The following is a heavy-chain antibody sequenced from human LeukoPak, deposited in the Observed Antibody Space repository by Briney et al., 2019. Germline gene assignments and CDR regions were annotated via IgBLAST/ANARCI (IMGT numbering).Heavy chain of an antibody. D-gene: IGHD6-6*01. CDR3: ARVGEVYSSSPI. Sequence: SETLSLTCTVSGGSISSGSYYWNCIRQPAGKGLEWIGRIYTTGSTTGSTTYNPSLKSRVTISIDTSKNQFSLKLSSVTAADTAVYYCARVGEVYSSSPIWGQGTLVTVSS. J-gene: IGHJ4*02. V-gene: IGHV4-61*02. CDR1: GGSISSGSYY. CDR2: IYTTGSTTGST.